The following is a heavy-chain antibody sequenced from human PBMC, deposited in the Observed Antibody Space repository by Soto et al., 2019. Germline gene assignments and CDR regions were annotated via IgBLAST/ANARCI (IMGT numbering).Heavy chain of an antibody. Sequence: QVQLVESGGGVVQPGRSLRLSCAVSGFTFSDYGMFWVRQAPGKGLEWVAMIWFDGSTKHYADSVKGRFTISRDNSKNTLYLQLKSLKAEHTAVYYCARVGVDDDLNYFDSWGEGTQVTVSS. CDR2: IWFDGSTK. V-gene: IGHV3-33*01. CDR1: GFTFSDYG. CDR3: ARVGVDDDLNYFDS. D-gene: IGHD3-16*01. J-gene: IGHJ4*02.